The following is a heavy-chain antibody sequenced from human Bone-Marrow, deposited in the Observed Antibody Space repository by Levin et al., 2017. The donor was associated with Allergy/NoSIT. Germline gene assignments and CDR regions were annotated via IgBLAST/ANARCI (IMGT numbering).Heavy chain of an antibody. V-gene: IGHV3-15*01. CDR2: IKTETDGGTR. Sequence: GGSLRLSCAASGFTFSNAWMSWVRQAPGKGLEWVGRIKTETDGGTRDYAAPLTGRSIITRDDSTNTMYLQMNSLKTEDTGVYYCTREYTWNGDDAFDIWGQGTLVSVSS. CDR3: TREYTWNGDDAFDI. CDR1: GFTFSNAW. D-gene: IGHD1-1*01. J-gene: IGHJ3*02.